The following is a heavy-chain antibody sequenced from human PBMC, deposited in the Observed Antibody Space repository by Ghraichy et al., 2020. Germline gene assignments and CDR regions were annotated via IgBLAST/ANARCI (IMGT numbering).Heavy chain of an antibody. CDR3: ARDWYYYDSSGYLLFDY. J-gene: IGHJ4*02. Sequence: GGSLRLSCAASGFTFSSYSMNWVRQAPGKGLEWVSYISSSSSTIYYADSVKGRFTISRDNAKNSLYLQMNSLRDEDTAVYYCARDWYYYDSSGYLLFDYWGQGTLVTVSS. CDR2: ISSSSSTI. CDR1: GFTFSSYS. V-gene: IGHV3-48*02. D-gene: IGHD3-22*01.